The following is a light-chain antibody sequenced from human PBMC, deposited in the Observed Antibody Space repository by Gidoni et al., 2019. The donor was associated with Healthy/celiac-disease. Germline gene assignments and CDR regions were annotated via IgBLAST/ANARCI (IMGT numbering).Light chain of an antibody. CDR1: ALPKQY. CDR2: KDS. CDR3: QSADSSGTYRV. J-gene: IGLJ1*01. Sequence: SYELTQPPSVSVPPGQTARITCSGDALPKQYAYWYQPKQGQDHVLVVYKDSERPAGIPERFSGSSSGTTVTLTISGVKAEDEADYYCQSADSSGTYRVFGTGTKVTVL. V-gene: IGLV3-25*03.